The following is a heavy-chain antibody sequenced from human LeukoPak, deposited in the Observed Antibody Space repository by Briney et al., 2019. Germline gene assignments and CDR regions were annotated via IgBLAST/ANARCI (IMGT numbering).Heavy chain of an antibody. Sequence: GGSLRLSCAASGFTFSSYSMNWVRQAPGKGLEWVSSISSSSSYIYYADSVKGRFTISRDNAKNSLYLQMNSLGAEDTAVYYCAREWLAAEFDYWGQGTLVTVSS. D-gene: IGHD6-13*01. J-gene: IGHJ4*02. CDR2: ISSSSSYI. CDR1: GFTFSSYS. CDR3: AREWLAAEFDY. V-gene: IGHV3-21*01.